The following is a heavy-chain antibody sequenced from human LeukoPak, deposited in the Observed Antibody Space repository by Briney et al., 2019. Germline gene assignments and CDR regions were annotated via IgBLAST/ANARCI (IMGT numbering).Heavy chain of an antibody. V-gene: IGHV3-23*01. CDR1: GFTFSSYA. Sequence: PGGSLRLSCAASGFTFSSYAMSWVRQAPGKGLEWVSVISGSVGTTYYAGSVKGRFTISRDNSKNTLSLQMNSLRAEDTAVYFCARAISGYNYGLDYWGQGTLVTVSS. CDR3: ARAISGYNYGLDY. CDR2: ISGSVGTT. D-gene: IGHD5-18*01. J-gene: IGHJ4*02.